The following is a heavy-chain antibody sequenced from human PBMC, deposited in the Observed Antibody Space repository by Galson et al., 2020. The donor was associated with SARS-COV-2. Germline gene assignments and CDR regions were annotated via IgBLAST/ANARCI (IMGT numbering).Heavy chain of an antibody. CDR3: ACVDVGGIAAAATGP. J-gene: IGHJ5*02. D-gene: IGHD6-13*01. CDR1: GFTFSSYS. V-gene: IGHV3-30*04. CDR2: ISYHGSNK. Sequence: GESLKIPCAASGFTFSSYSMHRVRQAPGNGLEGGAVISYHGSNKYYADSVKGRFTISRDNSKNTLYLQMNSLSAEDTAVYYCACVDVGGIAAAATGPWGQGTLVTVSS.